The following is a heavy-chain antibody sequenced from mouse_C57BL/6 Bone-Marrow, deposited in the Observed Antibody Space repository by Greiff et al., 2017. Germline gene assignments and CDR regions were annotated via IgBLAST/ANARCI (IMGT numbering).Heavy chain of an antibody. CDR2: IYPGGGYT. CDR1: GYTFTNYW. Sequence: QVQLQQSGAELVRPGTSVKMSCKASGYTFTNYWIGWAKQRPGHGLEWIGDIYPGGGYTNYNEKFKGQVTLTADKSSSTAYMQFSSLTSEDSAIYYCAAGSSPAGFAYWGQGTLVTVSA. J-gene: IGHJ3*01. D-gene: IGHD1-1*01. V-gene: IGHV1-63*01. CDR3: AAGSSPAGFAY.